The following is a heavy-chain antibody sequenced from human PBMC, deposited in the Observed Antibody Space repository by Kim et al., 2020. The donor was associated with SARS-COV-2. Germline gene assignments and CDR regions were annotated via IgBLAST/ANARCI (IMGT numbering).Heavy chain of an antibody. CDR3: ARQFGALWSGANWYYFDY. CDR2: IYYSGST. CDR1: GGSISSYY. V-gene: IGHV4-59*08. Sequence: SETLSLTCTVSGGSISSYYWSWIRQPPGKGLAWIGYIYYSGSTNYNPSLKSRVTISVDTSKNQFSLKLSSVTAADTAVYYCARQFGALWSGANWYYFDYWGQGTLVAVSS. J-gene: IGHJ4*02. D-gene: IGHD3-3*01.